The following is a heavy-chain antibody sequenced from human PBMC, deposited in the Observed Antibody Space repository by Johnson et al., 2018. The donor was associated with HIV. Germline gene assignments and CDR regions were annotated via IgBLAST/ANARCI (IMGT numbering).Heavy chain of an antibody. CDR2: MWYDGSNT. D-gene: IGHD3-22*01. CDR1: GFTFTHYA. V-gene: IGHV3-33*03. J-gene: IGHJ3*02. CDR3: AKATSSGYYHDAFDI. Sequence: QVQLVESGGGVVQPGRSLRLSCTASGFTFTHYAMDWVRQAPGKGLEWVAVMWYDGSNTYYGDSVKGRFTIYRDTSNNTVHLQMNSLRAEDTAVYYCAKATSSGYYHDAFDIWGQGTMVTVSS.